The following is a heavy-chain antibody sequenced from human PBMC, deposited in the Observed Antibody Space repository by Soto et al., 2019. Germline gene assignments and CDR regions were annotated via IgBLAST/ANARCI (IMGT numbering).Heavy chain of an antibody. J-gene: IGHJ4*02. V-gene: IGHV3-49*04. CDR3: TRGQGLGKSQITTIDY. CDR2: IRSKAYGGTT. D-gene: IGHD3-22*01. CDR1: GFTFGDYA. Sequence: GGSLRLSCTASGFTFGDYAMSWVRQAPGKGLEWVGFIRSKAYGGTTEYAASVKGRFTISRDDSKSIAYLQMNSLKTEDTAVYYCTRGQGLGKSQITTIDYWGQGTLVTVSS.